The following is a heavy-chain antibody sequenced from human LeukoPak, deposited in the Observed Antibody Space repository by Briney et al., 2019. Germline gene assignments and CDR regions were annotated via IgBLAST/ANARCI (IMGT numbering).Heavy chain of an antibody. CDR1: GGSISRAGYF. CDR3: AREFADSNWFDP. V-gene: IGHV4-31*03. J-gene: IGHJ5*02. CDR2: VYYSGST. D-gene: IGHD3-16*01. Sequence: SQTLSLTCTVSGGSISRAGYFWSWIRQHPGKGLEWIGYVYYSGSTYYNPSLKSRVSISIDTSKNQFSLKLNSVTAADTAVYYCAREFADSNWFDPWGQGTLATVSS.